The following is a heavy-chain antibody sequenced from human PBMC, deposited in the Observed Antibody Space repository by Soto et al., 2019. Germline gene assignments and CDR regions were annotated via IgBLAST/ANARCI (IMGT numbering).Heavy chain of an antibody. CDR1: GYTLTELS. V-gene: IGHV1-24*01. D-gene: IGHD3-9*01. CDR3: ATDLGPRYDILTGYYNPDDY. J-gene: IGHJ4*02. Sequence: ASVKVSCKVSGYTLTELSMHWVRQAPGKGLEWMGGFDPEDGETIYAQKFQGRVTMTEDTSTDTAYMELSSLRSEDTAVYYCATDLGPRYDILTGYYNPDDYWGQGTLVTVS. CDR2: FDPEDGET.